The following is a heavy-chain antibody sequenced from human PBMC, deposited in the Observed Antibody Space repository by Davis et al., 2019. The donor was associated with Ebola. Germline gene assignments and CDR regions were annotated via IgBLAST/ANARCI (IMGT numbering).Heavy chain of an antibody. CDR1: GFTFSSYG. V-gene: IGHV3-33*06. D-gene: IGHD5-18*01. Sequence: GESLKISCAASGFTFSSYGMHWVRQAPGKGLEWVALIWYDGSVIHYGDSVRGRFTISRDNSKNTLYLQMNSLRAEDTAVYYCAKETADTAMVVPGYYFDYWGQGTLVTVSS. J-gene: IGHJ4*02. CDR3: AKETADTAMVVPGYYFDY. CDR2: IWYDGSVI.